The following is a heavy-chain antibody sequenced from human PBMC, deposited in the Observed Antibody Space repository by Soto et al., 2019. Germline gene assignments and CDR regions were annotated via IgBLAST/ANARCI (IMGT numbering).Heavy chain of an antibody. CDR3: ARIYGLRDRSGYHHPFDY. J-gene: IGHJ4*02. D-gene: IGHD3-22*01. Sequence: QVQLLESGPGLVKPSQTLSLTCTVSNGSMDSRDLYWSWIRKSPGRGLEWIGHFYHSGSTNYNPSLRSRASISNDLSKNQFVLKLSTVTGADTAGYFCARIYGLRDRSGYHHPFDYCGQGILVIGSS. CDR1: NGSMDSRDLY. CDR2: FYHSGST. V-gene: IGHV4-30-4*01.